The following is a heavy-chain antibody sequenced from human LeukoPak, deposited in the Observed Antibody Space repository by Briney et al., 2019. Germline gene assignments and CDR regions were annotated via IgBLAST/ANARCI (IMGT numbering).Heavy chain of an antibody. CDR1: GFTFSSYR. Sequence: GGSLRLSCAASGFTFSSYRMSWVRQAPGKGLEWVANIKKDGSEKYYVDSVKGRFTISRDNAKTSLYLQMNSLRAEDTAVYYCAKGGGEQWLAYYFDYWGQGTLVTVSS. J-gene: IGHJ4*02. V-gene: IGHV3-7*01. CDR2: IKKDGSEK. CDR3: AKGGGEQWLAYYFDY. D-gene: IGHD6-19*01.